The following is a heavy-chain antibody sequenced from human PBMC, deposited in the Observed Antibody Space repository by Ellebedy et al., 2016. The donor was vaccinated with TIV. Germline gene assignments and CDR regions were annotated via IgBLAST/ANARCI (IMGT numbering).Heavy chain of an antibody. CDR3: AKRGYYGSGSYYNHGGFDY. D-gene: IGHD3-10*01. Sequence: GESLKISCAASGFPFSSYEMNWVRQAPGKGLEWVSAISGSGGSTYYADSVKGRFTITRDNTKNTLYLQMNSLRAEDTAVSYCAKRGYYGSGSYYNHGGFDYWGQGTLVTVSS. J-gene: IGHJ4*02. CDR2: ISGSGGST. CDR1: GFPFSSYE. V-gene: IGHV3-23*01.